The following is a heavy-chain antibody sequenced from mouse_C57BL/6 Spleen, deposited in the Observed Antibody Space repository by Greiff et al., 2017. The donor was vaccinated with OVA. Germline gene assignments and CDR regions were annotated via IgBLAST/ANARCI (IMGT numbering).Heavy chain of an antibody. CDR1: GFTFSDYG. CDR3: ARIYYGNYGCLDY. V-gene: IGHV5-17*01. Sequence: DVQLVESGGGLVKPGGSLKLSCAASGFTFSDYGMHWVRQAPEKGLEWVAYISSGSSTIYYADTVKGRFTISRDNAKNTLFLQMTSLRSEDTAMYYCARIYYGNYGCLDYWGQGTSVTVSS. D-gene: IGHD2-1*01. J-gene: IGHJ4*01. CDR2: ISSGSSTI.